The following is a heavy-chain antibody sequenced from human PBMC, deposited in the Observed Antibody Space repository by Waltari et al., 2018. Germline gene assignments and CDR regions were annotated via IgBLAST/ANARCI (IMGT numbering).Heavy chain of an antibody. CDR1: GGSVSSGSYY. CDR3: ARDPLTYYYDSSGYSQGHYFDY. Sequence: QVQLQESGPGLVKPSETLSLTCPVSGGSVSSGSYYWSWIRQLPGQGLAWIGYIYYSGSTNYNPSLKSRVTISVDTSKNQFSLKLSSVTAADTAVYYCARDPLTYYYDSSGYSQGHYFDYWGQGTLVTVSS. CDR2: IYYSGST. D-gene: IGHD3-22*01. V-gene: IGHV4-61*01. J-gene: IGHJ4*02.